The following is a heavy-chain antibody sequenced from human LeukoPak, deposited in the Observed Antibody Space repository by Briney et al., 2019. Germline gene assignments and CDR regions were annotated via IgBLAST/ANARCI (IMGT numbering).Heavy chain of an antibody. CDR3: AASPYCSGAVCPPP. Sequence: GGSLRLSCAASRFTFSSFAMDWVRQAPGKGLEWVSYISSSSSTIYYADSVKGRFTISRDNAKNSLFLQMNSLRDEDTAVYYCAASPYCSGAVCPPPWGQGTLVTVSS. CDR2: ISSSSSTI. V-gene: IGHV3-48*02. J-gene: IGHJ5*02. CDR1: RFTFSSFA. D-gene: IGHD2-15*01.